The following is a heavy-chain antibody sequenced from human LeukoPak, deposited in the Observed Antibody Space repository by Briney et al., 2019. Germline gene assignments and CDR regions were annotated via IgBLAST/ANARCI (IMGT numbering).Heavy chain of an antibody. V-gene: IGHV4-4*02. CDR2: IYHSGST. CDR1: GGSISSSNW. Sequence: SETLSLTCAVSGGSISSSNWWSWVSQPPGKGLEWIGEIYHSGSTNYNPSLKSRVTISVDKSKNQFSLKLSSVTAADTGVYYCARQTGSGLFILPGGQGTLVTVSS. J-gene: IGHJ4*02. CDR3: ARQTGSGLFILP. D-gene: IGHD3/OR15-3a*01.